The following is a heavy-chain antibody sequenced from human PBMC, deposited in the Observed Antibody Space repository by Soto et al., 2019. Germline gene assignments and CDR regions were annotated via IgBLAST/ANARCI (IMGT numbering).Heavy chain of an antibody. D-gene: IGHD6-25*01. V-gene: IGHV3-49*03. CDR3: TRVVNGYFSEMDS. CDR1: GFTFGDYF. J-gene: IGHJ4*02. CDR2: IRSESYGGTT. Sequence: EVQLVESGGGLVQPGRSLRLSCTGSGFTFGDYFMNWIRQAPGKGLEWVGFIRSESYGGTTEYAASVKGRVTISRDDANSSAYPQANSPKTKYAAVSSCTRVVNGYFSEMDSWGQGTLVSVTP.